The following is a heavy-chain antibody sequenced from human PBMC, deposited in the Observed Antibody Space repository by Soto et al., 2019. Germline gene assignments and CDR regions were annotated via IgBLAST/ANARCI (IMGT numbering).Heavy chain of an antibody. CDR2: ISAHNGTT. J-gene: IGHJ4*02. CDR3: GRERYGDF. Sequence: QGHLVQSGAEVKKPGASVKVSCKASGYTFTSYGITWVRQAPGQGLEWMGWISAHNGTTDYAQKLQGRVIVTRDTSTITTNLKLGSLISNDAAVYYGGRERYGDFWGQGTLVTVSS. D-gene: IGHD1-1*01. CDR1: GYTFTSYG. V-gene: IGHV1-18*01.